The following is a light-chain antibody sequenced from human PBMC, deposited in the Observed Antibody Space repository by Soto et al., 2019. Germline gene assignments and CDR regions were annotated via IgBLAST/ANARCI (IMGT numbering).Light chain of an antibody. CDR3: SSYTTSTTYV. CDR2: EVS. J-gene: IGLJ1*01. Sequence: QSALTQPASVSGSPGQSITISCTGTSSDVGDYNYVSWYQQHPGQAPKLVIYEVSNRPSGVSSRFSGSKSGNTASLTISGLQAEDEADYYCSSYTTSTTYVFGTGTKLTVL. V-gene: IGLV2-14*01. CDR1: SSDVGDYNY.